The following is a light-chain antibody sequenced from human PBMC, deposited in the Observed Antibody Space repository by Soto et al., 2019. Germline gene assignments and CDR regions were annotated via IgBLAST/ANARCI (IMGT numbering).Light chain of an antibody. CDR3: QKYNSAPHT. Sequence: DLQMTQSPSSLSASVGDRVTITCRASQGISNYLAWYQQKPGKVPKLLIYAASTLQSGVPSRFSGSGSGTDLNLTISSLQPEDVATYYCQKYNSAPHTFGQGTKLEIK. V-gene: IGKV1-27*01. CDR1: QGISNY. J-gene: IGKJ2*01. CDR2: AAS.